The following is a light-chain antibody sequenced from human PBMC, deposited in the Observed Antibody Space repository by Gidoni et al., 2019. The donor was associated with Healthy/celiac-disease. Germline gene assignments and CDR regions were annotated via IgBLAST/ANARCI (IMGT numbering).Light chain of an antibody. V-gene: IGKV1-33*01. CDR1: QDISNY. J-gene: IGKJ4*01. Sequence: DTQMTQSPSSLSASVGDRVTITCQASQDISNYLNWYQQKPGKAPKLLIYDASNLETGVPSRFSGSGSGTDFTFTISSLQPEDIATYYCQQYDNLLTFGGXTKVGIK. CDR3: QQYDNLLT. CDR2: DAS.